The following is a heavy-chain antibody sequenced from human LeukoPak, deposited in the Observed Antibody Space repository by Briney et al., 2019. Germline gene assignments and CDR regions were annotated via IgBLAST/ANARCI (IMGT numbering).Heavy chain of an antibody. CDR2: VHYNGST. CDR1: GGSVRSSSYY. Sequence: SETLSLTCTVSGGSVRSSSYYWGCIRQPPGKGLEWIGSVHYNGSTSYNPSLGGRVIMSIDTSKNQFSLKLSSVTAADTAVYYCARDPYVWGSYRDYGMDVWGQGTTVTVSS. V-gene: IGHV4-39*07. D-gene: IGHD3-16*02. CDR3: ARDPYVWGSYRDYGMDV. J-gene: IGHJ6*02.